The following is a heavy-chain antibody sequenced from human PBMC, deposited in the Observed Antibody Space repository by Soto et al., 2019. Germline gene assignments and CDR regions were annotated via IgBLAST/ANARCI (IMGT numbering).Heavy chain of an antibody. CDR1: GFSFNIYW. CDR3: ARAGMAVAATPWD. CDR2: IKQEGSEK. Sequence: VQLVESGGGLVQPGESLSLSCAASGFSFNIYWMTWFRQAPGKGLEWVAHIKQEGSEKYYVDSGKGRFTSSRDNAKDPLYLQMNSLRDDDTAVYYCARAGMAVAATPWDWGQGTLVTVSS. V-gene: IGHV3-7*05. D-gene: IGHD6-19*01. J-gene: IGHJ4*02.